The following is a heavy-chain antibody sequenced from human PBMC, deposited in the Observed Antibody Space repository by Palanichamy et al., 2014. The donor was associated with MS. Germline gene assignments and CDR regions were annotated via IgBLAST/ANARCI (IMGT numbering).Heavy chain of an antibody. V-gene: IGHV3-53*01. CDR3: TRQVGRTTLFEN. D-gene: IGHD1-26*01. J-gene: IGHJ4*02. Sequence: EVQLVESGGGLIQPGGSLGLSCAASGFTVSSNYMSWVRQAPGKGLEWVSALYSGGTTYYLDSVKGRFTISGDNSKNTVYLQMNSLRAEDTAMYYCTRQVGRTTLFENWGQGTLVTVSS. CDR1: GFTVSSNY. CDR2: LYSGGTT.